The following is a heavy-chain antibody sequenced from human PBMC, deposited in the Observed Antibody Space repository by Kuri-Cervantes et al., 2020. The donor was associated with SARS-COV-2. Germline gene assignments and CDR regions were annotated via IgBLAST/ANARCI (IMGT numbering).Heavy chain of an antibody. D-gene: IGHD6-19*01. Sequence: GESLKISCAASGFTFSSYVMHWVRQAPGKGLGWVAVISYDGSNKYYADSVKGRFTISRDNSKNTLYLQMNSLRSDDTAVYYCARDRGSSGWSWVYYYYGMDVWGQGTTVTVSS. CDR3: ARDRGSSGWSWVYYYYGMDV. CDR2: ISYDGSNK. J-gene: IGHJ6*02. CDR1: GFTFSSYV. V-gene: IGHV3-30*03.